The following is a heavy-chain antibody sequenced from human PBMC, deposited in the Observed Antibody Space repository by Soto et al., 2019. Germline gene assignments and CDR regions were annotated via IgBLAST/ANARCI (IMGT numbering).Heavy chain of an antibody. J-gene: IGHJ3*02. CDR3: AKDLVYGSSWRYGLDM. CDR1: GFTFSSHA. CDR2: ISGGGGIT. V-gene: IGHV3-23*01. D-gene: IGHD6-13*01. Sequence: EVQLLESGGDLVQPGGSLRLSCAASGFTFSSHAMSWVRQAPGQGLEWVSGISGGGGITQYADSVKGRFTISRDNSRNTLHLQKISLRAEDTGVYYCAKDLVYGSSWRYGLDMGGQGTLVTVAS.